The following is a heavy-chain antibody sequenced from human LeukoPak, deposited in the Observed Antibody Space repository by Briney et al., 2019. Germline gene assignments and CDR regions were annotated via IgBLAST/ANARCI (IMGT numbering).Heavy chain of an antibody. CDR1: GFTFSSYA. D-gene: IGHD1-26*01. Sequence: PGGSLRLSCAASGFTFSSYAMSWVRQAPGKGLEWVSSISSSSSYIYYADSVKGRFTISRDNAKNSLYLQMNSLRAEDTAVYYCASLGDFSGSPRGYYFDYWGQGTLVTVSS. CDR3: ASLGDFSGSPRGYYFDY. V-gene: IGHV3-21*01. J-gene: IGHJ4*02. CDR2: ISSSSSYI.